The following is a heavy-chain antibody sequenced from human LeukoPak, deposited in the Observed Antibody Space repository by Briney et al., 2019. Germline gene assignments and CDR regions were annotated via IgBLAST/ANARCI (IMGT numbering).Heavy chain of an antibody. J-gene: IGHJ4*02. Sequence: PSETLSPPRTVSGGSISSSSAYWGWIRQPPGKGLEWIGSIYYSKNTYYNPSLKSRVTISADTSKNQFSLTLGSVSATDTAVYYCVSPRGFSYGYFDYWGQGTLVTVSS. CDR2: IYYSKNT. CDR1: GGSISSSSAY. D-gene: IGHD5-18*01. V-gene: IGHV4-39*01. CDR3: VSPRGFSYGYFDY.